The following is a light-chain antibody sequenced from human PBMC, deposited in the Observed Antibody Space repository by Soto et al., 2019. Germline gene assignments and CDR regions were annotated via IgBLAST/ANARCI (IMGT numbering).Light chain of an antibody. CDR1: QSLTMW. Sequence: DIHMTQSPSTLSASVGDRVTITCRASQSLTMWLAWYQQKPGKAPNLVMYKTSSFVSGVASRFSHSGSGTVFTLSIGCLQPDDIAKSYCLQWTDYSWTFGQGTTVEVK. CDR3: LQWTDYSWT. V-gene: IGKV1-5*03. J-gene: IGKJ1*01. CDR2: KTS.